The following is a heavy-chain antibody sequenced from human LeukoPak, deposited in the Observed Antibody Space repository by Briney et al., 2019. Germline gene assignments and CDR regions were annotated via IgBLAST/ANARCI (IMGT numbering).Heavy chain of an antibody. CDR3: ASRPASETYFAVFDY. CDR1: GFNFNFYG. CDR2: ITGSGANT. J-gene: IGHJ4*02. D-gene: IGHD3-10*01. V-gene: IGHV3-23*01. Sequence: QPGRSLRPSCAASGFNFNFYGMHWVRQTPGKGPEWVPGITGSGANTYTADSVKGRFTISRDNSKNTLYLQMNNLRAEDTAVYYCASRPASETYFAVFDYWGRGTLVTVSS.